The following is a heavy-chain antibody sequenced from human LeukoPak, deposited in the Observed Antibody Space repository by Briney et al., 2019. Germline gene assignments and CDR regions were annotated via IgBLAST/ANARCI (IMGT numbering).Heavy chain of an antibody. D-gene: IGHD3-10*01. V-gene: IGHV3-23*01. J-gene: IGHJ3*02. CDR2: ISGSGGST. Sequence: GGSLRLSCAASGFIFSSYGMSWVRQAPGKGLEWVSAISGSGGSTYYADSVKGRFTISRDNSKNTLYLQMNSLRAEDTAVYYCAKSNGYGLIDIWGQGTMVTVSS. CDR3: AKSNGYGLIDI. CDR1: GFIFSSYG.